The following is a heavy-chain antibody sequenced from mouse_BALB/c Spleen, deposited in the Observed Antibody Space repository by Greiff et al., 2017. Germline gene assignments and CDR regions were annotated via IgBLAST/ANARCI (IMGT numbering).Heavy chain of an antibody. Sequence: LVKTGASVKISCKASGYSFTGYYMHWVKQSHGKSLEWIGYISCYNGATSYNQKFKGKATFTVDTSSSTAYMQFNSLTSEDSAVYYCARFGYYYGSSYDYYAMDYWGQGTSVTVSS. CDR1: GYSFTGYY. CDR3: ARFGYYYGSSYDYYAMDY. J-gene: IGHJ4*01. D-gene: IGHD1-1*01. V-gene: IGHV1S34*01. CDR2: ISCYNGAT.